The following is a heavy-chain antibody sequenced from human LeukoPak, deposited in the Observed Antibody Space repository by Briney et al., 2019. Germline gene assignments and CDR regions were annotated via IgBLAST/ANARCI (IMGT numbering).Heavy chain of an antibody. CDR1: GFSFDDYG. V-gene: IGHV3-20*04. J-gene: IGHJ4*02. CDR2: INRNGGST. D-gene: IGHD1-26*01. Sequence: PGGSLRLSCAASGFSFDDYGMSWVRQGPGKGLEWVSGINRNGGSTGYVDSVKGRFTISRDNAKKSLYLQMNSVRAEDTALYYCARVLSSGTYLSIFDYWGQGTLVTVSS. CDR3: ARVLSSGTYLSIFDY.